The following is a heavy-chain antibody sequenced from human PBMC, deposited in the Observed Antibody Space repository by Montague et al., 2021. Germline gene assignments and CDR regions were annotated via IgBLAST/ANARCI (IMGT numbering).Heavy chain of an antibody. CDR2: IKQDGSEK. Sequence: SLRLSCAASGFTFSNYWMSWVRQAPGKGLEWVANIKQDGSEKYYVDSVKGRFTISRDNAKNSLYLQMNSLRAEDTAVYFCARDQGQGYCGGDCYVGLDYWGQGTLVTVSS. CDR1: GFTFSNYW. V-gene: IGHV3-7*01. J-gene: IGHJ4*02. D-gene: IGHD2-21*02. CDR3: ARDQGQGYCGGDCYVGLDY.